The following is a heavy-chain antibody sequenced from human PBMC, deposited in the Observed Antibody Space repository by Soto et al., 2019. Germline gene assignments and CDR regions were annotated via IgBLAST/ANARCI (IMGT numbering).Heavy chain of an antibody. J-gene: IGHJ4*02. CDR1: GFTFSSYA. Sequence: GGSLRLSCAASGFTFSSYAMSWVRQAPGKGLEWVSAISGSGGSKYYADSVKGRFTLSRDNSKNTLYLQMNSLRAEDTAVYYCAKEAKGSGDPSPDYWGQGTLVTVSS. CDR2: ISGSGGSK. V-gene: IGHV3-23*01. D-gene: IGHD3-10*01. CDR3: AKEAKGSGDPSPDY.